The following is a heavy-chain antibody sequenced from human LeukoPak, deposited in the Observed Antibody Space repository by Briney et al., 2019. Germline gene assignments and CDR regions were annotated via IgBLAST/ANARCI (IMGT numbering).Heavy chain of an antibody. V-gene: IGHV3-23*01. D-gene: IGHD5-18*01. J-gene: IGHJ4*02. CDR1: GLTLSRYA. Sequence: PGGSLRPSCAVSGLTLSRYAMSWVRQAPGKGLEWVSAISESGSGTYYADSVKGRFTISRDNSKDTLSLQMNSLRAEDTAVYYCAKDIAQGYTFGSIEQDYWGQGTLVTVSS. CDR3: AKDIAQGYTFGSIEQDY. CDR2: ISESGSGT.